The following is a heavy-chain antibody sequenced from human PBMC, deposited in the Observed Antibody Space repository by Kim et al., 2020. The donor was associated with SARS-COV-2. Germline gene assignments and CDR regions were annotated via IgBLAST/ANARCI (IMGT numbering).Heavy chain of an antibody. Sequence: SGPTLVNPSQTLTLTCTFSGFSLSTSGMCVSWIRQPPGKALEWLARIDWDDDKYYSTSLKTRLTISKDTSKNQVVLTMTNMDPVDTATYYCARIPHDSSGYYFDYGGQGTLVTVPS. CDR2: IDWDDDK. J-gene: IGHJ4*02. V-gene: IGHV2-70*11. CDR3: ARIPHDSSGYYFDY. CDR1: GFSLSTSGMC. D-gene: IGHD3-22*01.